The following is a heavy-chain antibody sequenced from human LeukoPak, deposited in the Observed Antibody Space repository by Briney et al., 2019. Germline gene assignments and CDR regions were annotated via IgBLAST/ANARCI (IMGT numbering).Heavy chain of an antibody. CDR1: GGSISYYY. V-gene: IGHV4-59*01. Sequence: SETLSLTCTVSGGSISYYYWSWIRQPPGKGLELIGYIYYSGSTNYNPSLKSRVTISVDTSKNQFSLKLSSVTAADTAVYYCARGKYYFDYWGQGTLVTVSS. CDR3: ARGKYYFDY. J-gene: IGHJ4*02. CDR2: IYYSGST.